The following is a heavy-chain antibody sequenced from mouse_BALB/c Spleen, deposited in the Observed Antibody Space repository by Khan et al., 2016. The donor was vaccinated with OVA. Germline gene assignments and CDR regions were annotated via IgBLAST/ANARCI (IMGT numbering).Heavy chain of an antibody. D-gene: IGHD1-3*01. CDR2: INPYNGVT. Sequence: ELVESGTSMKISCKASGYSFTDYTMNWVKQSHGKNLEWIGLINPYNGVTNYNQTFKVKATLTVDKSSSTAYMELLSLTSEDSAVYYCARSGYAGFAYWGQGTLVTVSA. J-gene: IGHJ3*01. CDR1: GYSFTDYT. CDR3: ARSGYAGFAY. V-gene: IGHV1-18*01.